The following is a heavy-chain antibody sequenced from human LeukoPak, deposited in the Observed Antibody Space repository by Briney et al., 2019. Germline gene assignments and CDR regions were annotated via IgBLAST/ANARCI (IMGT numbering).Heavy chain of an antibody. CDR1: GYTFTNCG. Sequence: ASVKVSCKASGYTFTNCGISWVRQAPGQGLEWMGWISADNGNTNYAQKFQGRVTMTIDTSTRTAYMELRSLRSDDTAVYHCAREAMTGTRWFGPWGQGTLVTVSS. J-gene: IGHJ5*02. CDR2: ISADNGNT. V-gene: IGHV1-18*01. CDR3: AREAMTGTRWFGP. D-gene: IGHD6-19*01.